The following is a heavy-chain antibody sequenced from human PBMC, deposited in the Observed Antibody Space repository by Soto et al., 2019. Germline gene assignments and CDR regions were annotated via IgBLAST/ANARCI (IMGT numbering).Heavy chain of an antibody. CDR1: GYAFTSYY. CDR3: ARGGLVVVPADITLKYYGMDV. J-gene: IGHJ6*02. Sequence: ASVKVSCKASGYAFTSYYMHWVRQAPGQGLEWMGIINPSGGSTSYAQKFQGRVTMTRDTSTSTVYMELSSLGSEDTAVYYCARGGLVVVPADITLKYYGMDVWGQGTKVTFSS. CDR2: INPSGGST. V-gene: IGHV1-46*01. D-gene: IGHD2-2*01.